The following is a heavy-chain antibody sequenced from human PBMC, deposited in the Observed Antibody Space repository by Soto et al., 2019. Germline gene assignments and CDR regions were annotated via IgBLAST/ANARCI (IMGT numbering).Heavy chain of an antibody. J-gene: IGHJ6*02. V-gene: IGHV4-39*01. CDR3: ARTVEVHFWSGLRGYGMDV. Sequence: SETLSLTCTVSGGSISSSSYCWGWIRQPPGKGLEWIGSIYYSGSTYYNPSLKSRVTISVDTSKNQFSLKLSSVTAADTAVYYCARTVEVHFWSGLRGYGMDVWGQGTTVTVSS. D-gene: IGHD3-3*02. CDR2: IYYSGST. CDR1: GGSISSSSYC.